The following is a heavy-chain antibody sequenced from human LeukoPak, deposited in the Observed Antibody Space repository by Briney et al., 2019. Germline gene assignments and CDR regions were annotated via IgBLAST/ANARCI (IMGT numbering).Heavy chain of an antibody. J-gene: IGHJ4*02. Sequence: GASVKVSCKASGGTFSSYAISWVRQAPGQGLEWMGGIIPIFGTANYAQKFQGRVTITTDESTSTAYMELSRLRSEDTAVYYCASSDCSGGSCFILDYWGQGTLVTVSS. D-gene: IGHD2-15*01. V-gene: IGHV1-69*05. CDR2: IIPIFGTA. CDR3: ASSDCSGGSCFILDY. CDR1: GGTFSSYA.